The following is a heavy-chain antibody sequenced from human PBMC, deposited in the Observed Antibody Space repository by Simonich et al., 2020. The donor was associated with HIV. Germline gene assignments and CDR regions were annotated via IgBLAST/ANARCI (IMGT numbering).Heavy chain of an antibody. V-gene: IGHV3-23*01. J-gene: IGHJ4*02. CDR2: NRGSGCST. CDR3: AKDRYYNFWSGYYDY. Sequence: EVQLLESGGGLVQPGGSLRLSCAASGFTFSSYAMSWVRQAPGKGLEGVSANRGSGCSTYYADSVKGRFTISRDNSKNTLYLQMNSLRAEDTAVYYCAKDRYYNFWSGYYDYWGQGTLVTVSS. D-gene: IGHD3-3*01. CDR1: GFTFSSYA.